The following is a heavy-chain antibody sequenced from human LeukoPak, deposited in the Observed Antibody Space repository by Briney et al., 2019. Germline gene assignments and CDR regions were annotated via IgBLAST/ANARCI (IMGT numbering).Heavy chain of an antibody. CDR3: AKGLGGWPLQYFQH. Sequence: GRSLRLSCAASGFTFSSYDMHWVRQAPGKGLEWVAVIWYDGSNKYYADSVKGRFTISRDNSKNTLYLQMNSLRAEDTAVYYCAKGLGGWPLQYFQHWGQGTLVSVSS. CDR2: IWYDGSNK. V-gene: IGHV3-33*06. D-gene: IGHD1-26*01. CDR1: GFTFSSYD. J-gene: IGHJ1*01.